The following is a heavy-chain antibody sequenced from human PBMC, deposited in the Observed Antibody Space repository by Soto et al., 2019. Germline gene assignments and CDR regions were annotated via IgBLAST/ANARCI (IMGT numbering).Heavy chain of an antibody. CDR2: IYHSGST. V-gene: IGHV4-4*02. CDR1: GGSISTNNW. Sequence: QGQLQESGPGLVEPSGTLSLTCGVSGGSISTNNWWSWVRQSPGRGLEWIGEIYHSGSTNYNPSLKSQVTMSVDKFKSQFSLELTSVTAADTAVYYCAREKGAGTYMGFDYWGQGTLVTVSS. D-gene: IGHD3-10*01. J-gene: IGHJ4*02. CDR3: AREKGAGTYMGFDY.